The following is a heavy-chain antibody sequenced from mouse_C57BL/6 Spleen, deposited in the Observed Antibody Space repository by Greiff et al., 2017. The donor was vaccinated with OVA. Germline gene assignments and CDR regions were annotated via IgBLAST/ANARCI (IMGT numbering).Heavy chain of an antibody. V-gene: IGHV14-4*01. CDR3: TTGVFITTVVLDY. CDR2: IDPENGDT. D-gene: IGHD1-1*01. CDR1: GFNIKDDY. Sequence: VQLQQSGAELVRPGASVKLSCTASGFNIKDDYMHWVKQRPEQGLEWIGWIDPENGDTEYASKFQGKATIPADTSSNPVHLPLSSLTSEETDVYYGTTGVFITTVVLDYWGQGTTLTVSS. J-gene: IGHJ2*01.